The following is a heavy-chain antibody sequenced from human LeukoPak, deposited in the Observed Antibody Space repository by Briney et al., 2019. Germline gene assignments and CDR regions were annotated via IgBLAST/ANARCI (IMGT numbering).Heavy chain of an antibody. CDR3: ARVVAGRRFDP. J-gene: IGHJ5*02. CDR2: IYYSAST. V-gene: IGHV4-59*01. Sequence: SETLSLTCTVSGGSISSYHWSWIRQPPGKGLEWIGYIYYSASTNYNPSLKSRVTISVDTSKNQFSLKVNSVTAADTAVYYCARVVAGRRFDPWGQGTLATVSS. CDR1: GGSISSYH. D-gene: IGHD6-19*01.